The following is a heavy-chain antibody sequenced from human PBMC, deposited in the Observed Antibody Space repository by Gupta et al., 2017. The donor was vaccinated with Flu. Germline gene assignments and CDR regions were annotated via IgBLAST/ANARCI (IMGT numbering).Heavy chain of an antibody. CDR1: TFSSYE. V-gene: IGHV3-48*03. Sequence: TFSSYEMNWVRQAPGKGLEWVSYISSSGSTIYYADSVKGRFTISRDNAKNSLYLQMNSLRAEDTAVYYCARGIAAAYFDYWGQGTLVTVSS. CDR3: ARGIAAAYFDY. J-gene: IGHJ4*02. D-gene: IGHD6-13*01. CDR2: ISSSGSTI.